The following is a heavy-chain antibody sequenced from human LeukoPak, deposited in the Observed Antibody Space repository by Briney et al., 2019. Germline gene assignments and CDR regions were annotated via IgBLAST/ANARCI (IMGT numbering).Heavy chain of an antibody. D-gene: IGHD6-19*01. CDR1: GFTFSSYG. CDR3: AKGTLAVAALFDY. V-gene: IGHV3-30*18. J-gene: IGHJ4*02. Sequence: GGSLRLSCAASGFTFSSYGMHWVRQAPGKGLEWVAVISYDGSNKYYADSVKGRFTISRDNSRNTLYLQMNSLRAEDTAVYCCAKGTLAVAALFDYWGQGSLVTVSS. CDR2: ISYDGSNK.